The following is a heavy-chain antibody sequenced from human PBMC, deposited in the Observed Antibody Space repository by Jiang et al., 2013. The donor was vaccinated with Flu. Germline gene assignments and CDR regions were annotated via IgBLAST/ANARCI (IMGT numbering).Heavy chain of an antibody. CDR3: AKDPPPIAAADPYYFDY. J-gene: IGHJ4*02. CDR2: ISGSGGST. D-gene: IGHD6-13*01. V-gene: IGHV3-23*04. CDR1: GFTFSSYA. Sequence: VQLVESGGGLVQPGGSLRLSCAASGFTFSSYAMSWVRQAPGKGLEWVSAISGSGGSTYYADSVKGRFTISRDNSKNTLYLQMNSLRAEDTAVYYCAKDPPPIAAADPYYFDYWGQGTLVTVSS.